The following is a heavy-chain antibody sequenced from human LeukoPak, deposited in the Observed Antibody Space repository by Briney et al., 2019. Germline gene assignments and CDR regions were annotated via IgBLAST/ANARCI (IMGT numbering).Heavy chain of an antibody. CDR1: GGSISSSSYY. J-gene: IGHJ4*02. D-gene: IGHD5-12*01. V-gene: IGHV4-39*01. Sequence: PSETLSLTCAVSGGSISSSSYYWGWVRQPPGKGLEWIGTIYYSGRTYYNPSLKSRVSISMDTSKNQFSLKLSSVTAADTAVYYCARKGHSGYDNYWGQGTLVTVSS. CDR2: IYYSGRT. CDR3: ARKGHSGYDNY.